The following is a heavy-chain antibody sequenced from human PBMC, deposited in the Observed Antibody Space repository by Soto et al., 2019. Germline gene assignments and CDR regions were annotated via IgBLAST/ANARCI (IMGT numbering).Heavy chain of an antibody. V-gene: IGHV3-23*01. Sequence: EVQLLESGGGLVQPGGSLRLSCAASGFTFSSYAMSWVRQAPGKGLEWVSGISGSDGSTYYADSVKGRFTISRDNSKNTLYLKMNSLRAEDTAVYYCAKDSSYPAAEPDYWGQGTLVTVSS. CDR3: AKDSSYPAAEPDY. CDR1: GFTFSSYA. J-gene: IGHJ4*02. CDR2: ISGSDGST. D-gene: IGHD2-2*01.